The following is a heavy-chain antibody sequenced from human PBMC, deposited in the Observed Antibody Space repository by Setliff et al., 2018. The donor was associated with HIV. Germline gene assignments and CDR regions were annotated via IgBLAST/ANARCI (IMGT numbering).Heavy chain of an antibody. V-gene: IGHV4-59*01. CDR3: ARGGTSSNWFDP. CDR2: IRHSVTT. J-gene: IGHJ5*02. CDR1: GASISYNT. D-gene: IGHD2-2*01. Sequence: PSETLSLTCIVSGASISYNTWSWIRQPPGKGLQWIGFIRHSVTTSYNPSLKSRVTISLDTSKNQLSLKLTSVTAADTAVYYCARGGTSSNWFDPWGQGTLVTVSS.